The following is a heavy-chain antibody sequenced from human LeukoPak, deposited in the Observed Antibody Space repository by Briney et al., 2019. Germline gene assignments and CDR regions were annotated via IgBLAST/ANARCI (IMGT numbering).Heavy chain of an antibody. CDR1: GFTFDDYA. CDR2: ISWNSGSI. V-gene: IGHV3-9*01. Sequence: GGSLRLSCAASGFTFDDYAMHWVRQAPGKGLEWVSGISWNSGSIGYADSVKGRFTISRDNAKNSLYLQMNSLRAEDTALYYCAKDMFPDGTVTTSNYYYYGMDVWGQGTTVTVSS. CDR3: AKDMFPDGTVTTSNYYYYGMDV. J-gene: IGHJ6*02. D-gene: IGHD4-17*01.